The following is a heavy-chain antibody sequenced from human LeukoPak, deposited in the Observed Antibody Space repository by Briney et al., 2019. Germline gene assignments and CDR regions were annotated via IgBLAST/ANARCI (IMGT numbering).Heavy chain of an antibody. J-gene: IGHJ6*02. D-gene: IGHD5-12*01. CDR2: IIPIFGTA. CDR3: ARGGYDPPFYYGMDV. CDR1: GGTFSSYA. V-gene: IGHV1-69*13. Sequence: ASVKVSFKASGGTFSSYAISWVRQAPGQGLEWMGGIIPIFGTANYAQKFQGRVTITADESTSTAYMELSSLRSEDTAVYYCARGGYDPPFYYGMDVWGQGTTVTVSS.